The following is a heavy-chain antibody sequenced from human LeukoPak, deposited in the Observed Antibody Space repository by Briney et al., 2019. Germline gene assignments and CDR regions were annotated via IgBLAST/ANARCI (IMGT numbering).Heavy chain of an antibody. J-gene: IGHJ6*02. D-gene: IGHD2/OR15-2a*01. Sequence: PGGPLELPFPPPEFPFTTYAITGFRKPPGKGLKWASGISGSGSSTYYADSVKGRFTISRDNSKSTLHLQMNSLRAEDTAVYYCAKGRSLYYYYYGLDVWGQGTTVTVSS. V-gene: IGHV3-23*01. CDR2: ISGSGSST. CDR1: EFPFTTYA. CDR3: AKGRSLYYYYYGLDV.